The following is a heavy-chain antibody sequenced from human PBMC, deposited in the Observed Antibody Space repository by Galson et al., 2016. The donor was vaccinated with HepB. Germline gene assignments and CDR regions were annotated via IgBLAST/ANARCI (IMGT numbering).Heavy chain of an antibody. CDR3: TRGGLDY. D-gene: IGHD2-15*01. CDR2: IRSNGGST. CDR1: GFTFSSFV. J-gene: IGHJ4*02. Sequence: SLRLSCAASGFTFSSFVMHWVRQAPGKGLEYVSGIRSNGGSTYYADSVKGRFTISRDNAKNALSLQVSSLSSEDTAVYYCTRGGLDYWGQGTLVTVSS. V-gene: IGHV3-64D*06.